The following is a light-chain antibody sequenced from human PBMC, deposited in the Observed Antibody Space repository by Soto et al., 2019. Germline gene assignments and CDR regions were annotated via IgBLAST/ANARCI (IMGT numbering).Light chain of an antibody. CDR3: PQYNDWPFT. CDR1: QSISSN. V-gene: IGKV3-15*01. Sequence: TVMTQSPATLSVSPGERVTLSCRASQSISSNLAWYQQKPGQAPRLLINGASTRATGIAARFSGSGSGTEFTLPISSLQSEDFAVYYCPQYNDWPFTFGPGPKVDVK. J-gene: IGKJ3*01. CDR2: GAS.